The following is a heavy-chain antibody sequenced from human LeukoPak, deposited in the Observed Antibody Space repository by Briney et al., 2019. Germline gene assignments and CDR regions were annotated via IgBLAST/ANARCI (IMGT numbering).Heavy chain of an antibody. J-gene: IGHJ3*02. CDR2: ISWNSGSI. V-gene: IGHV3-9*03. CDR1: GFTFDDYA. Sequence: GGSLRLSCAASGFTFDDYAMHWVRQAPGKGLEWVSGISWNSGSIGYADSVKGRFTISRDNAKNSLYLQMNSLRAEDMALYYCAKARGYSCGQDAFDIWGQGTMVTVSS. CDR3: AKARGYSCGQDAFDI. D-gene: IGHD5-18*01.